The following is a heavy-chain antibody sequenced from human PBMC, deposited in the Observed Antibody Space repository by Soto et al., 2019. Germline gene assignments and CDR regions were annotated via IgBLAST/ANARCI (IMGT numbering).Heavy chain of an antibody. CDR3: AKDYGRLGLLASQDILFDS. J-gene: IGHJ4*02. CDR1: GFTFSNYA. V-gene: IGHV3-23*01. Sequence: PGGSLRLSCAAPGFTFSNYAMSWVRQTPGKGLEWVSNINHNGGDTVYADSVKGRFTISRDNSKNTLYLQMNSLRAEDTAIYYCAKDYGRLGLLASQDILFDSWGQGTLVTVSS. CDR2: INHNGGDT. D-gene: IGHD1-26*01.